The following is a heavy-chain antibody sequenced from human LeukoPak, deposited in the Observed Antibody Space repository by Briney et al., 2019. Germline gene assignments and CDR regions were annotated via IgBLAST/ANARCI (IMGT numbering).Heavy chain of an antibody. D-gene: IGHD3-22*01. CDR2: IYNSGST. CDR3: ARVRSISSPGHYYDSSGSRPYYFDY. Sequence: PSETLSLTCTVSGGSISSYYWNWIRQPPGKGLEWIGYIYNSGSTNYNPSLESRVTISVDTSKNQFSLKLSSVTAADTAVYYCARVRSISSPGHYYDSSGSRPYYFDYWGQGTLVTVSS. CDR1: GGSISSYY. J-gene: IGHJ4*02. V-gene: IGHV4-4*09.